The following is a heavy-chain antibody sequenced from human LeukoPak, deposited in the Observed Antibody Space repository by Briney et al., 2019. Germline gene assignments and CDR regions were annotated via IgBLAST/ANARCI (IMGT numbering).Heavy chain of an antibody. J-gene: IGHJ4*02. V-gene: IGHV3-21*01. CDR1: GFTFSTYS. Sequence: GGSLRLSCSASGFTFSTYSMNWVRQAPGKELEWVSSISSSSIYIYYADSLKGRFTISRDNAKNSLFLQMNSLRAEDTAVYYCARRGMADYWGRGTLVTVSS. D-gene: IGHD6-13*01. CDR3: ARRGMADY. CDR2: ISSSSIYI.